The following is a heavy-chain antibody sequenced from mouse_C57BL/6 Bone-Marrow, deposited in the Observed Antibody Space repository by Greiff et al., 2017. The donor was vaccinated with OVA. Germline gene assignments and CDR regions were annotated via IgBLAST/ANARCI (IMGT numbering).Heavy chain of an antibody. J-gene: IGHJ2*01. CDR1: GYTFTGYW. CDR3: ARDYYGSSLYYFDY. V-gene: IGHV1-9*01. Sequence: VHLVESGAELMKPGASVKLSCKATGYTFTGYWIEWVKQRPGHGLEWIGEILPGSGSTNYNEKFKGKATFTADTSSNTAYMQLSSLTTEESAIYCCARDYYGSSLYYFDYWGQGTTLTVSS. D-gene: IGHD1-1*01. CDR2: ILPGSGST.